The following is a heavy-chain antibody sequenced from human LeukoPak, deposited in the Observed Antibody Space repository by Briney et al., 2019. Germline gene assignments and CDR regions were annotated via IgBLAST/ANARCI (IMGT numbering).Heavy chain of an antibody. Sequence: GASVKVSCKASGYTFTSYGITWVRQDPAQGLEWMGWIIPILGVANYAQKFQGRVTITADKSTSTAYMELSSLRSEDTAVYYCARVMYCSGGSCGPPRDAFDIWGQGTMVTVSS. J-gene: IGHJ3*02. D-gene: IGHD2-15*01. V-gene: IGHV1-69*10. CDR3: ARVMYCSGGSCGPPRDAFDI. CDR2: IIPILGVA. CDR1: GYTFTSYG.